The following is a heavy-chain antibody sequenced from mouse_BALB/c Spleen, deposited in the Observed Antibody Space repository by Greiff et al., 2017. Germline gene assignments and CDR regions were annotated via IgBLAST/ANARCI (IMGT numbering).Heavy chain of an antibody. CDR2: IYPGDGDT. Sequence: QVQLQQSGAELVRAGSSVKISCKASGYAFSSYWMNWVKQRPGQGLEWIGQIYPGDGDTNYNGKFKGKATLTADKSSGTAYMQLSSLTSEDSAVYFCARYYDDAMDYWGQGTSVTVSS. J-gene: IGHJ4*01. D-gene: IGHD2-3*01. V-gene: IGHV1-80*01. CDR3: ARYYDDAMDY. CDR1: GYAFSSYW.